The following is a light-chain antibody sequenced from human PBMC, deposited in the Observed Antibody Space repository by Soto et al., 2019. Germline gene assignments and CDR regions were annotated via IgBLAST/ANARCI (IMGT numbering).Light chain of an antibody. V-gene: IGKV1-5*01. CDR1: QSIGTN. Sequence: DIQMTQSPSSLSASVGDRVTITCRASQSIGTNVNWYRQKLAKAPELLIYGASNLESGVPSRFSGSGSGTEFTLTITTLQPDDFATYFCQLYNRNTWSFGPGTKVDI. J-gene: IGKJ1*01. CDR2: GAS. CDR3: QLYNRNTWS.